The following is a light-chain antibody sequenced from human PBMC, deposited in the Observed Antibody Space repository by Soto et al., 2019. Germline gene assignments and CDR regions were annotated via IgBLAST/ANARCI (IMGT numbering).Light chain of an antibody. J-gene: IGKJ1*01. CDR1: QNIRSH. CDR2: SAS. CDR3: QQYGNSPQT. Sequence: DIQMTQSPSAQSASVGDTVTITCRASQNIRSHLNWYQRKPGKAPELLIYSASRLQSGVPSRFGGSGSGTDFTLTISRLEPEDFAVYYCQQYGNSPQTFGQGTKVDI. V-gene: IGKV1-39*01.